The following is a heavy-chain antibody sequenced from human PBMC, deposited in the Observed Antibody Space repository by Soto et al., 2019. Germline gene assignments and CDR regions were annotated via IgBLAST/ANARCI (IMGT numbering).Heavy chain of an antibody. CDR3: ARSGYCSGSSCYSDY. V-gene: IGHV3-21*01. CDR2: ISSSSSYI. D-gene: IGHD2-15*01. Sequence: GGSLRLSCAASGFSFSNYNMNWVRQAPGKGLEWVSYISSSSSYIYYADPVKGRFTISRDNAKNSLYLQMNSLRAEDTASYYYARSGYCSGSSCYSDYWGLGTLVTVSS. J-gene: IGHJ4*02. CDR1: GFSFSNYN.